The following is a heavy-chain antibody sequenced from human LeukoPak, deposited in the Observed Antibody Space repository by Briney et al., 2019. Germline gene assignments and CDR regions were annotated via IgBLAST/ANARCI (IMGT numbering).Heavy chain of an antibody. V-gene: IGHV6-1*01. CDR3: ARERVAVAGTVFMRNDAFDI. CDR2: TYYRSKWYN. D-gene: IGHD6-19*01. Sequence: SQTISLTCAISGDSVSSHSAAWDWIRQSPSKGLEWLGRTYYRSKWYNDYAVSVKSRITINPDTSKNQFSLQLNSVTPEDTAVYYCARERVAVAGTVFMRNDAFDIWGQGTMVTVSS. CDR1: GDSVSSHSAA. J-gene: IGHJ3*02.